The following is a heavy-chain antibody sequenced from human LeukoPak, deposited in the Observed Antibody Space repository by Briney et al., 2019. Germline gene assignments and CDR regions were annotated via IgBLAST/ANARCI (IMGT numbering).Heavy chain of an antibody. J-gene: IGHJ4*02. CDR2: ISGSGGST. D-gene: IGHD3-10*01. CDR1: GFTFSSYA. Sequence: GGSLRLSCAASGFTFSSYAMCWVRQAPGKGLEWVSGISGSGGSTYYLDSVKGRFTISRDNSKNTLYLQMNSLRAEDTAVYYCATMAPYYYGSGSPDWGQGTLVTVSS. V-gene: IGHV3-23*01. CDR3: ATMAPYYYGSGSPD.